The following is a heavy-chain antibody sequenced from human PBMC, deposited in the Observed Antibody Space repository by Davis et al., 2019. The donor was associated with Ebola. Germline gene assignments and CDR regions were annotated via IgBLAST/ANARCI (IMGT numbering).Heavy chain of an antibody. D-gene: IGHD4-23*01. CDR1: GYTFTDYN. CDR2: VILKSGAT. Sequence: ASVKVSCKASGYTFTDYNIHWMRQAPGQGLEWLGRVILKSGATNYAQKFQGRVTMTRDTSISTVYMELSSLRYDDTALYYCARRDEIHGGNSGYFDSWGQGTLVTVSS. CDR3: ARRDEIHGGNSGYFDS. J-gene: IGHJ4*02. V-gene: IGHV1-2*06.